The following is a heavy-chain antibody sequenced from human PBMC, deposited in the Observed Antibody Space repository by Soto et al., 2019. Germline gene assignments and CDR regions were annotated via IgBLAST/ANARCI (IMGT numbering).Heavy chain of an antibody. Sequence: SETLSLTCIVSXGSISSYYWSWIRQPPGKGLEWIGYIYYSGSTNYNPSLKSRVTISVDTSKNQFSLKLSSVTAADTAVYYCARTGVFCSGGSCYSSNWSDPGGQGTLVTVP. CDR2: IYYSGST. D-gene: IGHD2-15*01. V-gene: IGHV4-59*08. J-gene: IGHJ5*02. CDR3: ARTGVFCSGGSCYSSNWSDP. CDR1: XGSISSYY.